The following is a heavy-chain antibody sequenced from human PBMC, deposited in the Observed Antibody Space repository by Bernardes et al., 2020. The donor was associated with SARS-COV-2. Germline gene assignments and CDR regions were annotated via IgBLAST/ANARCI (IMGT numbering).Heavy chain of an antibody. CDR2: IYSGGST. Sequence: GGSLRLSCAASGFTVSSNYMSWVRQAPGKGLEWVSVIYSGGSTYYADSVKGRFTISRDNSKNTLYLQMNSLRAEDTAVYYCARDSVPAGGIYSSSWYGDNGNYYGMDVWGQGTTVTVSS. D-gene: IGHD6-13*01. CDR1: GFTVSSNY. V-gene: IGHV3-53*01. J-gene: IGHJ6*02. CDR3: ARDSVPAGGIYSSSWYGDNGNYYGMDV.